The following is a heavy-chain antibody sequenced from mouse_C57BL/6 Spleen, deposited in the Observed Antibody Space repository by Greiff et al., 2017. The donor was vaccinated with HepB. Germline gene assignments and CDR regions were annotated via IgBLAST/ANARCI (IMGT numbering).Heavy chain of an antibody. Sequence: VHVKQSGPELVKPGASVKISCKASGYSFTGYYMNWVKQSPEKSLEWIGEINPSTGGTTYNQKFKAKATLTVDKSSSTAYMQLKSLTSEDSAVYYCARSKALRSSFAYWGQGTLVTVSA. V-gene: IGHV1-42*01. CDR2: INPSTGGT. CDR1: GYSFTGYY. D-gene: IGHD1-1*01. J-gene: IGHJ3*01. CDR3: ARSKALRSSFAY.